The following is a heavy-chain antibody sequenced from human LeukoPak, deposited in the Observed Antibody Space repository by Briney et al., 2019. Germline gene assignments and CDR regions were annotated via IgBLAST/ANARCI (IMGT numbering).Heavy chain of an antibody. Sequence: GGSLRLSCAASGFTFSSYGMHWVRQAPGKGLEWVAVISYDGSNKYYADSVKGRFTISRDNSKNTLYLQMNSLTAADTAVYFCARAVRGSTTWYIDYWGRGTLVTVSS. CDR1: GFTFSSYG. CDR3: ARAVRGSTTWYIDY. J-gene: IGHJ4*02. V-gene: IGHV3-30*03. D-gene: IGHD6-13*01. CDR2: ISYDGSNK.